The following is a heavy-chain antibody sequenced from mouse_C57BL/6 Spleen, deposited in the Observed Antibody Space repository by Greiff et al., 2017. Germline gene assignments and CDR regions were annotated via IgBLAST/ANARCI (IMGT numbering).Heavy chain of an antibody. D-gene: IGHD2-4*01. J-gene: IGHJ4*01. CDR3: ERERSDYDRVLMDY. CDR2: IHPNSGST. CDR1: GYTFTSYW. Sequence: QVQLQQPGAELVKPGASVKLSCKASGYTFTSYWMHWVKQRPGQGLEWIGMIHPNSGSTNYNEKFKSKATLTVDKSSTTAYMQLSSLTSEDSAVYSCERERSDYDRVLMDYWGQGTSVTVSS. V-gene: IGHV1-64*01.